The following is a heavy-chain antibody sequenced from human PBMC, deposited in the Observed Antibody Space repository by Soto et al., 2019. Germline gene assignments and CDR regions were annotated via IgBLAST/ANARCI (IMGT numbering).Heavy chain of an antibody. D-gene: IGHD3-10*01. J-gene: IGHJ5*02. Sequence: ASVKVSCKVSGYTLTELSMHWVRQAPGKGLEWMGGFDPEDGETIYAQKFQGRVTMTEDTSTDTAYTELSSLRSEDTAVYYCATTSITMAYSWFDPWGQGTLVTVSS. CDR2: FDPEDGET. V-gene: IGHV1-24*01. CDR3: ATTSITMAYSWFDP. CDR1: GYTLTELS.